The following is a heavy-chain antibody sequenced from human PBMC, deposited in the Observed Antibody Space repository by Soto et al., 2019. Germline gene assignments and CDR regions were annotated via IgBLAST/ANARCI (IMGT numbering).Heavy chain of an antibody. CDR2: IIPMLGKT. CDR3: AKDILEWLFGSGDYYYYGMDV. Sequence: ASVKVSCKASGGTFSTYSISWVRQAPGRGLEWMGGIIPMLGKTNYAQKFQGRVTITADESTSTAYMDLSSLRSDDTAVYYCAKDILEWLFGSGDYYYYGMDVWGQGTTVTVSS. D-gene: IGHD3-3*01. CDR1: GGTFSTYS. V-gene: IGHV1-69*13. J-gene: IGHJ6*02.